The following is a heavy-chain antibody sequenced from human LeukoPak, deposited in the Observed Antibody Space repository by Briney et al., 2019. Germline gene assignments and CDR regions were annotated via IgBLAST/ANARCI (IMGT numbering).Heavy chain of an antibody. Sequence: SETLSLTCTVSGNSISSGDNYWSWIRQPAGKGLEWIGRIYTNGSTNYNPSLKSRLTISLDTSKNQFSLNLTSVTAADTAVYYCARALRGSEYYYYMDVWGNGTTVTISS. CDR3: ARALRGSEYYYYMDV. D-gene: IGHD3-10*01. J-gene: IGHJ6*03. CDR1: GNSISSGDNY. V-gene: IGHV4-61*02. CDR2: IYTNGST.